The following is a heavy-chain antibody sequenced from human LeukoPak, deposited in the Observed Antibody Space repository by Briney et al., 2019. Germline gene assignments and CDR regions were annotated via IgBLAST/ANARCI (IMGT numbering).Heavy chain of an antibody. J-gene: IGHJ5*02. Sequence: GGSLRLSCAASGFTFSCYAMSWVRQAPGKGLEWVSAISGSGGSTYYADSVKGRFTISRDNSKNTLYLQMNSLRAEDTAVYYCAKDNYHSSSFLNWFDPWGQGTLVTVSS. CDR3: AKDNYHSSSFLNWFDP. D-gene: IGHD6-13*01. CDR2: ISGSGGST. V-gene: IGHV3-23*01. CDR1: GFTFSCYA.